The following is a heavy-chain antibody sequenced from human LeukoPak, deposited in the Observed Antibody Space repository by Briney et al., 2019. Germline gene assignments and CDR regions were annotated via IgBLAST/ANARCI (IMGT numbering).Heavy chain of an antibody. J-gene: IGHJ4*02. Sequence: SGGSLRLSCAASGFTFSSYGMHWVRQAPGKGLEWVAVIWYDGSNKYYADSVKGRFTISRDNSKNTLYLQMNSLRAEDTAVYYCARDKILWFGEPKYGETLDYWGQGTLVTVSS. D-gene: IGHD3-10*01. V-gene: IGHV3-33*01. CDR1: GFTFSSYG. CDR2: IWYDGSNK. CDR3: ARDKILWFGEPKYGETLDY.